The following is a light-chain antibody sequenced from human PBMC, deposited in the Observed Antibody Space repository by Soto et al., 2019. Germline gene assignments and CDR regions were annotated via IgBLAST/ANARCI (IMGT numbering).Light chain of an antibody. CDR3: HQYNNWPPLT. J-gene: IGKJ3*01. V-gene: IGKV3-15*01. CDR1: QSVSSN. Sequence: EIVMTQSPATLSVSPGERATLSCRASQSVSSNLAWYQQKPGQAPRLLIYGASTRATGIPARFSGSGSGTEFTPTTSSLQSHDFAVYYCHQYNNWPPLTFGPGTKVDIK. CDR2: GAS.